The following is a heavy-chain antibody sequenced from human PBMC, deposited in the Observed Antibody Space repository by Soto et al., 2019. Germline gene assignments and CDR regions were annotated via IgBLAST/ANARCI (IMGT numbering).Heavy chain of an antibody. V-gene: IGHV2-5*01. D-gene: IGHD5-18*01. Sequence: GLDLEWLALIYWNDDKRYSPSLKSRLTITKDTSKNQVVLTMTNMDPVDTATYYCAHSRYSYAIDYWGQGTLVTVSS. CDR3: AHSRYSYAIDY. CDR2: IYWNDDK. J-gene: IGHJ4*02.